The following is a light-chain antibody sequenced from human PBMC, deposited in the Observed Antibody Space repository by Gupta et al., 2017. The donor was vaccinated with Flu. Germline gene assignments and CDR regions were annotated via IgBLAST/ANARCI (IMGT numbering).Light chain of an antibody. CDR3: CSYAGSRIYV. Sequence: QSALTQPTSVSGSLGQSISISCTGSSSNVGGNNLVYWYQHLPGKAPKLLISEGGKRPSGISNRFSGSRSGNTASLTISGLQAEDEADYYCCSYAGSRIYVVGTGTRVTVI. CDR2: EGG. J-gene: IGLJ1*01. V-gene: IGLV2-23*01. CDR1: SSNVGGNNL.